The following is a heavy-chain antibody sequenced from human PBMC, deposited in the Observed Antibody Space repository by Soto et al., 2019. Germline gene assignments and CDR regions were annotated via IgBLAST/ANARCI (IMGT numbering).Heavy chain of an antibody. CDR1: GGSISTVGHY. Sequence: QVQLQESGPQLVKPSQTLSLTCSVSGGSISTVGHYWTWIRQPQGKGLEWIGSIYHTGSTYYSKSLRSRLTMSVDTSKSQFSLRLSSVTAAYTAVYYCARATGTLRSRNCDYWGQGSLVTVSS. J-gene: IGHJ4*02. V-gene: IGHV4-31*03. CDR2: IYHTGST. D-gene: IGHD1-1*01. CDR3: ARATGTLRSRNCDY.